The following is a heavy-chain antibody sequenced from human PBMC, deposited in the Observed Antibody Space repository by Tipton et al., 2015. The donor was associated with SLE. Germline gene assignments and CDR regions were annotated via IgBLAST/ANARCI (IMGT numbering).Heavy chain of an antibody. D-gene: IGHD6-19*01. J-gene: IGHJ4*02. CDR2: IYNSGRT. Sequence: TLSLTCTVSGGSISSYYWSWIRQPPGKGLEWIGYIYNSGRTTYNPSLESRVTTSVDTSKNQFSLKLSSVTAADTAVYYCARESAYKSGWSFPDYWGQGTLVTVSS. CDR1: GGSISSYY. V-gene: IGHV4-59*12. CDR3: ARESAYKSGWSFPDY.